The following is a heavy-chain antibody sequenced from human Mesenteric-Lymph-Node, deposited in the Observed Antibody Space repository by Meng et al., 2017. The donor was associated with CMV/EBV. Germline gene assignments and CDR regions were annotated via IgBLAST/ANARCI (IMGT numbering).Heavy chain of an antibody. J-gene: IGHJ6*02. D-gene: IGHD1-1*01. Sequence: GESLKISCVASGFTVRNNYMSWVRQAPGKGLEWVSSIYSGGSTYYADSVEGRFTISRDNSKNTLYLQMNSLRAEDTAVYYCARDNSLVGNWNYDGMDVWGQGTTVTVSS. CDR3: ARDNSLVGNWNYDGMDV. CDR2: IYSGGST. V-gene: IGHV3-53*01. CDR1: GFTVRNNY.